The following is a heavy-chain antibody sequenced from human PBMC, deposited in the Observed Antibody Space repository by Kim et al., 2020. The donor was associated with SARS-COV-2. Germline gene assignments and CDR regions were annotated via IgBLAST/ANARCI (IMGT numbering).Heavy chain of an antibody. Sequence: SETLSLTCTVSGGSISSYYWSWIRQPPGKGLEWIGYIYYSGSTNYNPSLKSRVTISVDTSKNQFSLKLSSVTAADTAVYYCARILPQYGGYDYWGQGTLVTVSS. CDR2: IYYSGST. CDR3: ARILPQYGGYDY. J-gene: IGHJ4*02. D-gene: IGHD5-12*01. V-gene: IGHV4-59*01. CDR1: GGSISSYY.